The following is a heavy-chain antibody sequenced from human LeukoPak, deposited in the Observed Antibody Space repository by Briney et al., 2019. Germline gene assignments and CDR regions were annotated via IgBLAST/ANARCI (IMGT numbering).Heavy chain of an antibody. J-gene: IGHJ1*01. Sequence: GGSLRLSCAAPGFTFNSYGMHWVRQAPGKGLEWVAVISHDGTNKYYADSVKGRFTVSRDNSKNTLYLQMNNLRTDDTAVCYCVKDGLIGSNSNFQHWGQGTLVTVSS. D-gene: IGHD4-23*01. CDR2: ISHDGTNK. CDR3: VKDGLIGSNSNFQH. CDR1: GFTFNSYG. V-gene: IGHV3-30*18.